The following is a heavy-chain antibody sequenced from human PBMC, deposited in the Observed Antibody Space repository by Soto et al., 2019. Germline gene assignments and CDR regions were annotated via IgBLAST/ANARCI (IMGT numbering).Heavy chain of an antibody. CDR3: ASCVDNNYASYMYV. CDR1: GFTFSSYS. D-gene: IGHD4-4*01. Sequence: GGSLRLSCAASGFTFSSYSMNWVRQAPWKGLEWVSYISSSSSTIYYADSVKGRFTISRDNAKNSLYLQMNSLRAEDTAVYYWASCVDNNYASYMYVWGKGTTLPFSS. CDR2: ISSSSSTI. V-gene: IGHV3-48*01. J-gene: IGHJ6*03.